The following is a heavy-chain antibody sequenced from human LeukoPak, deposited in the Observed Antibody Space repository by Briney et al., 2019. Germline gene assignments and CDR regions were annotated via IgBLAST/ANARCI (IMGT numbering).Heavy chain of an antibody. V-gene: IGHV3-21*01. Sequence: GGSLRLSCSASRFTFSSYTMNWVRQAPGKGLEWVSSIDPSSTYIYYADSVKGRFTISRDNAQNSLYLQMNSLRAEDTAVYYCTRGSYGDYEYWGQGTMVTVSS. CDR2: IDPSSTYI. D-gene: IGHD4-17*01. J-gene: IGHJ4*02. CDR1: RFTFSSYT. CDR3: TRGSYGDYEY.